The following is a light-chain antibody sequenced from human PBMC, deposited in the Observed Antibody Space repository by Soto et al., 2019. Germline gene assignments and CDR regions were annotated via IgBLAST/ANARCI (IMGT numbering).Light chain of an antibody. V-gene: IGLV3-27*01. J-gene: IGLJ2*01. Sequence: SYELTQPSSVSVSPGQTARITCSGAVLAKKYARWFQQKPGQAPVLVIYKDSERPSGIPERFSGSSPGTTVTLTISGAQVEDEADYYCYSAADNNLRVFGGGTKLTVL. CDR2: KDS. CDR1: VLAKKY. CDR3: YSAADNNLRV.